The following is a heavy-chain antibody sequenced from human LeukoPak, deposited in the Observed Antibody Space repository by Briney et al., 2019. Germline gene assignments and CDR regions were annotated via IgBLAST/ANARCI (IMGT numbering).Heavy chain of an antibody. CDR2: ISSSSSTI. CDR1: GFTFSSYS. D-gene: IGHD4-23*01. V-gene: IGHV3-48*01. Sequence: GGSLRLSCAASGFTFSSYSMNWVRQAPGKGLEWVSYISSSSSTIYYADSVKGRFTISRDNANNSLYLQMTSLRAEDTAVYYCARETGGNSDYWGQGTLVTVSS. J-gene: IGHJ4*02. CDR3: ARETGGNSDY.